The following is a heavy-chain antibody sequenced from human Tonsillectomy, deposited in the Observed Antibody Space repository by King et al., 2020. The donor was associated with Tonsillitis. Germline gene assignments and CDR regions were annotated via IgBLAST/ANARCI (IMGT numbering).Heavy chain of an antibody. Sequence: VQLVESGAEVKKPGASVKVSCQTSGYDFTGYSIHWVRQAPGQGLDWMGQIDPDTGAADCALRFEDRVTMTTDTSSRTAYLELTRLRSDDMATYFCARDTGSWRPFDYWGQGTLVTLSS. CDR3: ARDTGSWRPFDY. J-gene: IGHJ4*02. V-gene: IGHV1-2*06. D-gene: IGHD2-15*01. CDR1: GYDFTGYS. CDR2: IDPDTGAA.